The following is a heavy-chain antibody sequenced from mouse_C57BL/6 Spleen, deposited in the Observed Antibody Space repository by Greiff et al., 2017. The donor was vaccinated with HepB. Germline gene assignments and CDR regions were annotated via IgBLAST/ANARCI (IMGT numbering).Heavy chain of an antibody. D-gene: IGHD1-1*01. CDR2: INPNNGGT. V-gene: IGHV1-18*01. CDR3: ARRYYGSRGYFDV. Sequence: EVQLQQSGPELVKPGASVKIPCKASGYTFTDYNMDWVKQSHGKSLEWIGDINPNNGGTIYNQKFKGKATLTVDKSSSTAYMELRSLTSEDTAVYYCARRYYGSRGYFDVWGTGTTVTVSS. CDR1: GYTFTDYN. J-gene: IGHJ1*03.